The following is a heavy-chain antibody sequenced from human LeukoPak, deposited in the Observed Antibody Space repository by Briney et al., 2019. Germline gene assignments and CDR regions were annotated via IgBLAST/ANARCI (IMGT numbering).Heavy chain of an antibody. V-gene: IGHV3-21*04. D-gene: IGHD3-22*01. CDR1: GFTFSSYS. CDR2: ISSSSSYI. CDR3: ARGPNYYDSSGYYSFDY. Sequence: GGSLRLSCAASGFTFSSYSMNWVRQAPGKGLEWVSSISSSSSYIYYADSVKGRFTISRDNAKNSLYLQMNSLRAEDTAVYYCARGPNYYDSSGYYSFDYWGQGTLVTVSS. J-gene: IGHJ4*02.